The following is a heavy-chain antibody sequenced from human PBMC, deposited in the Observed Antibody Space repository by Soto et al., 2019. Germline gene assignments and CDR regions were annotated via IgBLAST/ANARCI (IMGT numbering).Heavy chain of an antibody. J-gene: IGHJ5*01. CDR3: AKGAGYYYDLYS. CDR2: ISYDGSNK. CDR1: GFTFSSYG. V-gene: IGHV3-30*18. D-gene: IGHD3-22*01. Sequence: LRLSCAASGFTFSSYGMHWVRQAPGKGLEWVAVISYDGSNKYYADSVKGRFTISRDNSKNTLYLQMNSLRAEDTAVYYCAKGAGYYYDLYSWFHGTLVIVS.